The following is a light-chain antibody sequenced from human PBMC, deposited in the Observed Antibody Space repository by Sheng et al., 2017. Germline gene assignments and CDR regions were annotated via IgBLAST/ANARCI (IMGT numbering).Light chain of an antibody. J-gene: IGKJ4*01. CDR3: QQYNRWPPLT. CDR2: GAS. V-gene: IGKV3-15*01. CDR1: QSVSSD. Sequence: EIVMTQSPDTLSVSPGERATLSCRASQSVSSDLAWYQQKPGQAPRLLIYGASTRATGIPARFSGSGSGTEFTLTISSLQSEDFAVYYCQQYNRWPPLTFGGGTTVEIK.